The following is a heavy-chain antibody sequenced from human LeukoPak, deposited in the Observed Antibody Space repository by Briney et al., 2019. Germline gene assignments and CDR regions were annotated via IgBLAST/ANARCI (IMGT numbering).Heavy chain of an antibody. D-gene: IGHD5-18*01. Sequence: SQTLSLTCTVSGDSISSYYWGWIRQPPGKGLEWIGYIYYSGSTNYDPSLKSRVTMSVDTSKNRFSLRLSSVTAADTAMYYCARSGYKYGADAFDIWGQGTMVTVSS. V-gene: IGHV4-59*01. CDR3: ARSGYKYGADAFDI. J-gene: IGHJ3*02. CDR1: GDSISSYY. CDR2: IYYSGST.